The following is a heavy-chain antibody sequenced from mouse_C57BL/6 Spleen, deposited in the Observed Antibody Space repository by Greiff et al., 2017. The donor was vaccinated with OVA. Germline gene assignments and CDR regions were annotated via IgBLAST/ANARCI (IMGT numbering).Heavy chain of an antibody. V-gene: IGHV1-59*01. CDR1: GYTFTSYW. Sequence: QVQLQQPGAELVRPGTSVKLSCKASGYTFTSYWMHWVKPRPGQGLEWIGVIDPSDSYTNYNQKLKGKAPVTVDTSSSAAYMQLISRTAEDAAVYYCARGGLTGTEVDYWGQGTTLTVSS. CDR3: ARGGLTGTEVDY. D-gene: IGHD4-1*01. J-gene: IGHJ2*01. CDR2: IDPSDSYT.